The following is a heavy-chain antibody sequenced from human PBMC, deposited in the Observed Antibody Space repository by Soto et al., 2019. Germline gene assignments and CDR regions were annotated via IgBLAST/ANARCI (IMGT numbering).Heavy chain of an antibody. Sequence: QVQLVESGGGLVRPGGSLRLSCAASGFTFSVYYMSWIRQAPGKGLEWVSHISGSGKTIYYADSVKGRFSISRDNAEKSLYLKMNSLRGEDTGVYYCARDGGRRWDLDNWGQGTLVTVSS. CDR1: GFTFSVYY. V-gene: IGHV3-11*01. CDR2: ISGSGKTI. J-gene: IGHJ4*02. CDR3: ARDGGRRWDLDN. D-gene: IGHD3-16*01.